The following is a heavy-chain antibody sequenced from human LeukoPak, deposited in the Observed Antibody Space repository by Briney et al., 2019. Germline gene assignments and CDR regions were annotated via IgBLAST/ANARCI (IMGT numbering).Heavy chain of an antibody. Sequence: ASVKVSCKASGYAFTSYGISWVRQAPGQGLEWMGWISAYNGNTNYAQKLQGRVTMTTDTSTSTAYMELRSLRSDDTAVYYCARVYGLGGGRWDYFDYWGQGTLVTVSS. V-gene: IGHV1-18*01. J-gene: IGHJ4*02. CDR2: ISAYNGNT. CDR3: ARVYGLGGGRWDYFDY. D-gene: IGHD2-15*01. CDR1: GYAFTSYG.